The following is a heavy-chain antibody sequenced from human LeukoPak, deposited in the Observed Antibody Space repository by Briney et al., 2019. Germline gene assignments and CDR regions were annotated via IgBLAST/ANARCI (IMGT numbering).Heavy chain of an antibody. CDR2: ISGSSGTI. D-gene: IGHD3-16*01. CDR3: ARRSEFGVLYYMDI. J-gene: IGHJ6*03. V-gene: IGHV3-48*01. CDR1: GFTFSSYS. Sequence: GGSLRLSCVASGFTFSSYSMNWVRQAPGKGLEWVSYISGSSGTIYYADSVKGRFTISRYNAKNSLYLQMLSLRAEDTAVYYCARRSEFGVLYYMDIWGKGTTVTVSS.